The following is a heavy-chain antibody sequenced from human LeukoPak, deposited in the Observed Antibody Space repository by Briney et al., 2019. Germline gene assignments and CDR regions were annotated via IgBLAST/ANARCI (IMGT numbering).Heavy chain of an antibody. V-gene: IGHV3-30*02. CDR3: AKHLMFGPDY. CDR2: IRYDGNPT. J-gene: IGHJ4*02. Sequence: GGSLRLSCAASGFTFSSYGMHWVRQAPGKGLEWVTFIRYDGNPTYSADSVKGRFTISRDNSKNTVYIQMNSLRAEDTAVYYCAKHLMFGPDYWGQGTLVTVSS. D-gene: IGHD3-3*02. CDR1: GFTFSSYG.